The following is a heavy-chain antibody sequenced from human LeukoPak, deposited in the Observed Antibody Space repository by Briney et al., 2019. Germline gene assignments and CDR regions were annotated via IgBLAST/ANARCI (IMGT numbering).Heavy chain of an antibody. CDR3: ARDNDSRDPPHFDY. D-gene: IGHD3-16*01. J-gene: IGHJ4*02. CDR2: INPNSGGT. V-gene: IGHV1-2*02. Sequence: ASVKVSCKASGYTFTGYYMHWVRQAPGQGLEWMGWINPNSGGTNYAQKFQGRVTMTRDTSISTAYMELSRLGSDDTAVYYRARDNDSRDPPHFDYWGQGTLVTVSS. CDR1: GYTFTGYY.